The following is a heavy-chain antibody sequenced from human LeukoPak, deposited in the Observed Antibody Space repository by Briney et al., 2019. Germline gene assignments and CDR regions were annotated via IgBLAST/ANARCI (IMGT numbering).Heavy chain of an antibody. J-gene: IGHJ2*01. CDR2: IYGDGGNI. CDR1: GFTFSKYW. CDR3: ARGILEF. V-gene: IGHV3-74*03. D-gene: IGHD1-26*01. Sequence: GGSLRLSCEASGFTFSKYWMNWVRQAPGKGLVWVSRIYGDGGNITYADSVKGRFTISRDNARNTLYLQMNSLRAEDTAVYYCARGILEFWGRGTLVTVSS.